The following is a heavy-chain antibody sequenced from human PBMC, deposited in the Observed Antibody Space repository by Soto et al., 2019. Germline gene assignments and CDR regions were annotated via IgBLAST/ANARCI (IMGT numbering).Heavy chain of an antibody. Sequence: QVQLVQSGAEVKKPGASVKVSCEASGYTFTTYDINWVRQATGQGLEWMGWMNSKSGNTGYAQKFQGGLTMTRDPSISTAYMELSSLTSDDAAIYFCARGFLARDHYYYMDVWGKGTTVTVSS. V-gene: IGHV1-8*01. CDR2: MNSKSGNT. CDR3: ARGFLARDHYYYMDV. J-gene: IGHJ6*03. CDR1: GYTFTTYD.